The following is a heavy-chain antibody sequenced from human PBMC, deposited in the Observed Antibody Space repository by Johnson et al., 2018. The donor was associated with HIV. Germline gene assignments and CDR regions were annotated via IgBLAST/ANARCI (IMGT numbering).Heavy chain of an antibody. D-gene: IGHD6-13*01. CDR3: ALISAAAGSDDAFDI. CDR1: GFTIGYFA. Sequence: VQLVESGGGLVQPGRSLRLSCTASGFTIGYFAMSWYRQAPGKGLEWVSVIYSGGSTYYADSVKGRFTISRDNSKNTLYLQMNSLRAEDTAVYYCALISAAAGSDDAFDIWGQGTMVTVSS. V-gene: IGHV3-66*02. J-gene: IGHJ3*02. CDR2: IYSGGST.